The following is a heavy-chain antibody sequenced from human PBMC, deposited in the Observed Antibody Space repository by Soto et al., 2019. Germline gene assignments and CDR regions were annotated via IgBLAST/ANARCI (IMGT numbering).Heavy chain of an antibody. V-gene: IGHV1-69*01. CDR1: GGTFSSYA. J-gene: IGHJ6*02. CDR2: IIPIFGTA. Sequence: QVQLVPSGAEVKKPGSSVKVSCKASGGTFSSYAISWVRQAPGQGLEWMGGIIPIFGTANYAQKFQGRVTITADESTSTAYMELSSLGSEYTAVYYCARSRYFDWPTQDYYYYYCMDVWGQGTTVTVSS. CDR3: ARSRYFDWPTQDYYYYYCMDV. D-gene: IGHD3-9*01.